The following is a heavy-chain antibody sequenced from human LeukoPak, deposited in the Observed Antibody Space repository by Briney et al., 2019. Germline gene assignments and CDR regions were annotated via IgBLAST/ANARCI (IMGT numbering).Heavy chain of an antibody. D-gene: IGHD3-10*01. Sequence: PGGSLRLSCAASGFTVSSNYMSWVRQAPGKGLEWVSVIYSGGSTYYADSVKGRFTISRDNSKNTLYLQMNSLRAEDTAVYYCARDPGPVRGYIEGEEGRFNWGQGTLVTVSS. CDR1: GFTVSSNY. J-gene: IGHJ4*02. CDR2: IYSGGST. CDR3: ARDPGPVRGYIEGEEGRFN. V-gene: IGHV3-53*01.